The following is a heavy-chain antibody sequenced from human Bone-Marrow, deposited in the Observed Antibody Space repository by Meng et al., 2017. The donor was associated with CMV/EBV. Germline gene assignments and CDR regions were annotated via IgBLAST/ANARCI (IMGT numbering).Heavy chain of an antibody. V-gene: IGHV3-33*01. CDR3: ARDRYCSSTSCYGDYYYYGMDV. CDR2: IWYDGSNK. Sequence: GGSLRLSCAASGFTFSSYGIHWVRQAPGKGLEGVAVIWYDGSNKYYADSVKGRFTISRDNAKNSLYLQMNSLRAEDTAVYYCARDRYCSSTSCYGDYYYYGMDVWGQGTTVTVSS. D-gene: IGHD2-2*01. J-gene: IGHJ6*02. CDR1: GFTFSSYG.